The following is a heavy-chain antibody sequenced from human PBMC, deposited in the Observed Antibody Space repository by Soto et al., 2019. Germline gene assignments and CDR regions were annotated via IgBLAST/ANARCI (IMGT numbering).Heavy chain of an antibody. V-gene: IGHV4-30-2*01. CDR2: IYHSGST. CDR1: GGSISSGGYS. Sequence: PSETLSLTCAVSGGSISSGGYSWSWIRQPPGKGPEWIGYIYHSGSTYYNPSLKSRVTISVDRSKNQFSLKLSSVTAADTAVYYCARVLDYDFWSGYYIGNAFDIWGQGTMVTV. D-gene: IGHD3-3*01. CDR3: ARVLDYDFWSGYYIGNAFDI. J-gene: IGHJ3*02.